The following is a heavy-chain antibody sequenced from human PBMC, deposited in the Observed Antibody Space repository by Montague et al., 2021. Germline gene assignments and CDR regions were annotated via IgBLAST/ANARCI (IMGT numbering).Heavy chain of an antibody. V-gene: IGHV4-39*07. J-gene: IGHJ5*02. CDR3: ARVFSSWYVGWFDP. CDR2: IYYSGNS. D-gene: IGHD6-13*01. CDR1: GASITSNIYY. Sequence: SETLSLTCTVSGASITSNIYYWGWTRQSPGKGLEWIGSIYYSGNSFYQPSLKSRITMAVDTSKNQFSLKLSSVTAADTAIYYCARVFSSWYVGWFDPWGQGTLVTGSS.